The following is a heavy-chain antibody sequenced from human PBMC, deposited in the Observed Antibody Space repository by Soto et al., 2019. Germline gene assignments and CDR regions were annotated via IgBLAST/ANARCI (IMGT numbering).Heavy chain of an antibody. V-gene: IGHV3-33*01. D-gene: IGHD6-19*01. Sequence: QVQLVESGGGVVQPGRSLRLSCAASGFTFSSYGMHWVRQAPGKGLEWVAVIWYDGSNKYYADSVKGRFTISRDNSKNGLYRQMNSLRAEDTAVYYCARDTVGGRSQWLVRFNSYYYGMDVWGQGTTVTVSS. CDR1: GFTFSSYG. CDR2: IWYDGSNK. J-gene: IGHJ6*02. CDR3: ARDTVGGRSQWLVRFNSYYYGMDV.